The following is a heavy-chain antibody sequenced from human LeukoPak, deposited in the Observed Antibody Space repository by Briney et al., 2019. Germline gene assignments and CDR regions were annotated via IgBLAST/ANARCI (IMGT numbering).Heavy chain of an antibody. D-gene: IGHD2-2*01. CDR3: AGVPGVTSFDY. J-gene: IGHJ4*02. Sequence: SETLSLTCAVYGGSFSGYYWSWIRQPPGKGLEWIGGINHSGSTNYNPSLKSRVTISVDTSKNQFSLKLSSVTAADTAVYYCAGVPGVTSFDYWGQGTLVTVSS. CDR1: GGSFSGYY. V-gene: IGHV4-34*01. CDR2: INHSGST.